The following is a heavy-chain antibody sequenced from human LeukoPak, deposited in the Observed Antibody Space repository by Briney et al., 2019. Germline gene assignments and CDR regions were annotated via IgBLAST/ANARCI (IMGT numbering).Heavy chain of an antibody. CDR3: ARDLVCTVNCKGS. V-gene: IGHV1-69*04. J-gene: IGHJ4*02. D-gene: IGHD3/OR15-3a*01. CDR2: VIPTLGIA. Sequence: ASVKVSCKASGGTFSNDAISWVRQAPGQGLEWMGRVIPTLGIALYAQRFKGRVTITADKSTSTAYMELSSLTFEDTAVYFCARDLVCTVNCKGSWGQGTLVTVSS. CDR1: GGTFSNDA.